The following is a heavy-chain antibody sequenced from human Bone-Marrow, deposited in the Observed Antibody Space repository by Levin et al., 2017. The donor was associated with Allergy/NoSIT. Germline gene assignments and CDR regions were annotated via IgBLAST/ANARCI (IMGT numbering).Heavy chain of an antibody. Sequence: PGGSLRLSCAASGFTFDDYAMQWVRQAPGKGLEWVAGLSWNSATVAYADFVKDRFTISRYNAGTSLSLQMNSLRAEDTAVYHCTKDTGGHSFGFYGMDVWGQGTTVTVSS. CDR3: TKDTGGHSFGFYGMDV. CDR2: LSWNSATV. J-gene: IGHJ6*02. CDR1: GFTFDDYA. V-gene: IGHV3-9*01. D-gene: IGHD5-18*01.